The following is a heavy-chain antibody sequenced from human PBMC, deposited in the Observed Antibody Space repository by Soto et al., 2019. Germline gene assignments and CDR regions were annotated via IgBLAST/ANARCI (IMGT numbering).Heavy chain of an antibody. Sequence: GGSLRLSCAASGFTFNNYGMTWVRQAPGKGLEWVSFISGSSTATNYADSVKGRFTISRDGSKNMLYLQMNSLRAEDTAVYYCAKATTSSYTYFYSYYMDVWGKGTTVTVSS. J-gene: IGHJ6*03. CDR3: AKATTSSYTYFYSYYMDV. D-gene: IGHD6-6*01. CDR1: GFTFNNYG. CDR2: ISGSSTAT. V-gene: IGHV3-23*01.